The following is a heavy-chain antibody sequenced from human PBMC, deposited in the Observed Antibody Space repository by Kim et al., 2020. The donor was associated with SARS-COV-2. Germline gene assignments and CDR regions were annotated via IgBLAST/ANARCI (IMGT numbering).Heavy chain of an antibody. Sequence: GGSLRLSCAASGFTFSNYAMSWVRQTPGKGLEWVSTISGNGGSTYYADSVRGRFTISRDNSKNTLFLHMNTLRAEDTGVYYCAKYDYIWGNYRYSLPYYYYSMDVWGQGTTVTVSS. V-gene: IGHV3-23*01. CDR2: ISGNGGST. J-gene: IGHJ6*02. CDR1: GFTFSNYA. CDR3: AKYDYIWGNYRYSLPYYYYSMDV. D-gene: IGHD3-16*02.